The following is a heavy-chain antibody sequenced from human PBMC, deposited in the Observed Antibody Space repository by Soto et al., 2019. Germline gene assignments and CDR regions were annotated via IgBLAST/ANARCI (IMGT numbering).Heavy chain of an antibody. V-gene: IGHV3-30-3*01. Sequence: QVQLVESGGGVVQPGRSLRLSCAASGFTFSNYFMHWVRQAPGKGLEWVVLLSYDGSNKYYADSVKGRFSISRDLSANTLYLQMNSLRPEDTAVYYCVRDRGSPSYGMDVWGQGTTVTVSS. CDR3: VRDRGSPSYGMDV. D-gene: IGHD1-26*01. CDR2: LSYDGSNK. J-gene: IGHJ6*02. CDR1: GFTFSNYF.